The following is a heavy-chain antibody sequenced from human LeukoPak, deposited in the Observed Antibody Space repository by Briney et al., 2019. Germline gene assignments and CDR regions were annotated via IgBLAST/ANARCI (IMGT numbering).Heavy chain of an antibody. CDR3: ARVGPGYRYDNWFDP. CDR2: ISSSSSLI. Sequence: GGSLRLSCAASGFTFSSYSMNWVRQAPGKGLEWVSSISSSSSLIYYADSVKGRFTISRDNAKNSLYLQMNSLRDEDTAVYYCARVGPGYRYDNWFDPWGQGTLVTVSS. CDR1: GFTFSSYS. J-gene: IGHJ5*02. V-gene: IGHV3-48*02. D-gene: IGHD5-18*01.